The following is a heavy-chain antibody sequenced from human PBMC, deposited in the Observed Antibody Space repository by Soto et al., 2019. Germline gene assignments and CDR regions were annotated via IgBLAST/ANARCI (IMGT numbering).Heavy chain of an antibody. CDR3: AREVAGTGSFDY. D-gene: IGHD3-10*01. J-gene: IGHJ4*02. V-gene: IGHV1-69*13. Sequence: ASVKVSCKASGGTFSSYAISWVRQAPGQGLEWMGGIIPIFGTANYAQKFQGRVTITADESTSTAYMELSSLRSEDTAVYYCAREVAGTGSFDYWGQGTLVTVSS. CDR1: GGTFSSYA. CDR2: IIPIFGTA.